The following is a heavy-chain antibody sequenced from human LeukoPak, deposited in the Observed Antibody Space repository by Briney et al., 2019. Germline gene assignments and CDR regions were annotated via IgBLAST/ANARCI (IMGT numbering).Heavy chain of an antibody. CDR1: GFTFSSYA. J-gene: IGHJ5*02. D-gene: IGHD1-26*01. CDR3: ARGSSGSYLT. CDR2: TSSNGGST. Sequence: GGSLRLSCAASGFTFSSYAMHWVRQAPGKGLEYVSATSSNGGSTYYANSVKGRFTISRDNSKNTLYLQMGSLRAEDMAVYYCARGSSGSYLTWGQGTLVTVSS. V-gene: IGHV3-64*01.